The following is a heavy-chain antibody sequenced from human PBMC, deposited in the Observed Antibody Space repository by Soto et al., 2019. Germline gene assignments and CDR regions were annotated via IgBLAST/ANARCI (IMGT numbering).Heavy chain of an antibody. CDR3: AKSRTYPDYFYGLDV. J-gene: IGHJ6*02. CDR2: ISGSGGTT. CDR1: GFTFSTYA. D-gene: IGHD3-16*02. V-gene: IGHV3-23*01. Sequence: HPGGSLRLSCAASGFTFSTYAMTWVRQAPGKGLEWVSAISGSGGTTYNADSVKGRFTISRDNFKNTLYLKMNSLRAEDTAVYYCAKSRTYPDYFYGLDVWGQGTTVTVSS.